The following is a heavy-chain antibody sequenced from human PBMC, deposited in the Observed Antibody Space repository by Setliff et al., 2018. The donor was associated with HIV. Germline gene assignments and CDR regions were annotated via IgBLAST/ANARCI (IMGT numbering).Heavy chain of an antibody. CDR3: ARSNQADDY. J-gene: IGHJ4*02. Sequence: GGSLRLSCAASGFTFGNYAMSWVRQAPGKGLEWVSGISGSAGTTYYADSVKGRFTISRDNAENTLYLQMNGLRAEDTAVYYCARSNQADDYWGQGTLVTVSS. V-gene: IGHV3-23*01. CDR1: GFTFGNYA. CDR2: ISGSAGTT.